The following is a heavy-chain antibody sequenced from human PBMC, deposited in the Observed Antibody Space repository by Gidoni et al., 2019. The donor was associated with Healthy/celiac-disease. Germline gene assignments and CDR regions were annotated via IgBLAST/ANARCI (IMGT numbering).Heavy chain of an antibody. CDR2: SSWNSGSI. J-gene: IGHJ4*02. D-gene: IGHD6-13*01. CDR3: AANGGAAAGSSDY. Sequence: EVQLVESGGGLVQPGRFLRLSCADFGFTFDDYAMHWVRQAPGKGLEWVSGSSWNSGSIGYADSVKGRFTISRDNAKNSLYLQMNSRRAEDTALYYCAANGGAAAGSSDYWGQGTLVTVSS. V-gene: IGHV3-9*01. CDR1: GFTFDDYA.